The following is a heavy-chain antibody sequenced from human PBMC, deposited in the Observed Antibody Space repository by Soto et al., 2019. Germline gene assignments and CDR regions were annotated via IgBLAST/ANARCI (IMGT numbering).Heavy chain of an antibody. V-gene: IGHV1-18*01. D-gene: IGHD6-19*01. Sequence: QVQLVQSGADVKKPGASVKVSCKASGYNFTSYGISWVRQAPGQGLEWMGWISPHNDRTKYARRFQDRVTMTTETTTSTVYMELGSLRSDDTAVYYCARDLYYSSGRYFDHDAFDIWGQGKVVTVS. CDR1: GYNFTSYG. J-gene: IGHJ3*02. CDR2: ISPHNDRT. CDR3: ARDLYYSSGRYFDHDAFDI.